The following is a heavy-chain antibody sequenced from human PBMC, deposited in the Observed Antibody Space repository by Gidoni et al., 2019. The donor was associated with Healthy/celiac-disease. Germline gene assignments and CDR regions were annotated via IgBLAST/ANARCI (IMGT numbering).Heavy chain of an antibody. V-gene: IGHV4-34*01. D-gene: IGHD3-22*01. CDR2: INHSGST. J-gene: IGHJ4*02. CDR3: ARGPAGVHHYYDSSGGDY. CDR1: GGSFSGYY. Sequence: QVQLQQWGAGLLKPSETLSLTCAVYGGSFSGYYWSWIRQPPGKGLEWIGEINHSGSTTYNPSLKSRVTISVDTSKNQFSLKLSSVTAADTAVYYCARGPAGVHHYYDSSGGDYWGQGTLVTVSS.